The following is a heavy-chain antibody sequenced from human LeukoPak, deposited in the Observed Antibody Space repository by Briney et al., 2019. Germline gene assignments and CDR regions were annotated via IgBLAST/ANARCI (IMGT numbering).Heavy chain of an antibody. CDR3: ARALTTLTYEGY. V-gene: IGHV3-21*01. CDR1: GFTFSSYT. CDR2: ISGSNSYI. Sequence: PGGSLRLSCAASGFTFSSYTIHWIRQAPGKGLEWVSSISGSNSYIFYADSVKGRFTVSRDNAKDSPYLQMNSLRAEDTAVYYCARALTTLTYEGYWGQGTLVTVSS. J-gene: IGHJ4*02. D-gene: IGHD1-1*01.